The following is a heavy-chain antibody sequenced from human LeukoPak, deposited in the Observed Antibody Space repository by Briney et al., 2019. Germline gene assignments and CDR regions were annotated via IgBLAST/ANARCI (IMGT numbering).Heavy chain of an antibody. Sequence: SETLSLTCTVSGGSISSSSYYWGWIRQPPGKGLEWIGSMYYSGSAYCNPSLKSRVTISVDTSRNRFSLNLNSVTAADTAVYYCARLYSSSRWYFDYWGQGTLVTVSS. J-gene: IGHJ4*02. CDR2: MYYSGSA. D-gene: IGHD4-23*01. V-gene: IGHV4-39*01. CDR1: GGSISSSSYY. CDR3: ARLYSSSRWYFDY.